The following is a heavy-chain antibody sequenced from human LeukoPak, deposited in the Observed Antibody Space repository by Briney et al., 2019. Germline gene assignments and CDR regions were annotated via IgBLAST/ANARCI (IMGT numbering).Heavy chain of an antibody. D-gene: IGHD6-6*01. Sequence: PSETLSLTCTVSGGSISSYYWSWIRQPPGKGLEWIGYIYYSGSTNYNPSLKSRVTISVDTSKNQFSLKLSSVTAADTAVYYCARGALIIAARPYYFDYWGQETLVTVSS. CDR2: IYYSGST. CDR1: GGSISSYY. J-gene: IGHJ4*02. CDR3: ARGALIIAARPYYFDY. V-gene: IGHV4-59*01.